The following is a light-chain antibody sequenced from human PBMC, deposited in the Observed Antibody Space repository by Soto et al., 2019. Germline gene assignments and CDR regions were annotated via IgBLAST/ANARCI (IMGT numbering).Light chain of an antibody. J-gene: IGKJ4*01. Sequence: EIVMTQSPATLSVSPGERATLSCRASQSVSSNLAWYQQKPGQAPRLLIYGASTRATGNPARFSGSGSGTDFTLTISSLQSEDCAVYDCQQYNNWPPLNFGGGTKVESK. CDR3: QQYNNWPPLN. CDR1: QSVSSN. CDR2: GAS. V-gene: IGKV3-15*01.